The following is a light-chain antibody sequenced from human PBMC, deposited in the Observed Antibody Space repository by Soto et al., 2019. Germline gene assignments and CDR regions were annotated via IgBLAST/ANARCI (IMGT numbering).Light chain of an antibody. V-gene: IGKV3-20*01. Sequence: EIVLTQSPGTLSLSPGERATLSCRASQSVSSSDLAWYQQKPGQAPRLLIYGASSRATGIPDRFSGSGSGTDCALTISRLQPEDFAVYYCQQYPSSPYTFGQGTKRQI. CDR3: QQYPSSPYT. J-gene: IGKJ2*01. CDR2: GAS. CDR1: QSVSSSD.